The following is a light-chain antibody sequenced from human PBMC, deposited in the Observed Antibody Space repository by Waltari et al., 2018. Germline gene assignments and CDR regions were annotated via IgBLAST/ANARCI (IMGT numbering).Light chain of an antibody. V-gene: IGLV2-14*01. CDR3: ASYPSTSIHVL. CDR2: DFT. Sequence: QSALTQPASVSGSPGQSITISCTGTSSDFGGYNYVSWYHQPPGKAPKLLIFDFTQRPSGVSDRFSGSKSGNTASLTISGLQAEDEADYYCASYPSTSIHVLFGGGTKLTVL. J-gene: IGLJ2*01. CDR1: SSDFGGYNY.